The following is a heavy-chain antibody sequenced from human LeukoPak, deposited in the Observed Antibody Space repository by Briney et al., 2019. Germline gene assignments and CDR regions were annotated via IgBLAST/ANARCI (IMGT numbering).Heavy chain of an antibody. D-gene: IGHD3-3*01. Sequence: GESLKISCKGSGYSFTSYWIGWVRQMPGKGLEWMGIIYPGDSDTRYSPSFQGQATISADKSISTAYLQWSSLKASDTAMYYCARSGYFDYYYYGMDVWGQGTTVTVSS. J-gene: IGHJ6*02. CDR3: ARSGYFDYYYYGMDV. CDR1: GYSFTSYW. CDR2: IYPGDSDT. V-gene: IGHV5-51*01.